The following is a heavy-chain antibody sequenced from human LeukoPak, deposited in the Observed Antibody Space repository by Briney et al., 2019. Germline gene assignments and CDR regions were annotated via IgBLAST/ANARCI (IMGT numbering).Heavy chain of an antibody. CDR3: ATGGDTSSARGYYAMDV. Sequence: PETLSLTCTVSGGSISSYYWSWIRQPAGKGLEWIGRIYSSGYTNYNPSLKSRVTMSVDTSKNQFSLKVSSVTAADTAVYYCATGGDTSSARGYYAMDVWGQGTTGTVSS. V-gene: IGHV4-4*07. D-gene: IGHD6-13*01. J-gene: IGHJ6*02. CDR1: GGSISSYY. CDR2: IYSSGYT.